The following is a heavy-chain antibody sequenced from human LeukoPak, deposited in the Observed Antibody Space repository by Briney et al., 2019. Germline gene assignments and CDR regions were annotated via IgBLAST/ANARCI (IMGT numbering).Heavy chain of an antibody. CDR3: ARRRLRTPPRY. J-gene: IGHJ4*02. V-gene: IGHV4-34*01. CDR1: GGSFSGYY. D-gene: IGHD4-17*01. Sequence: SETLSLTCTVYGGSFSGYYWSWIRQPPGKGLEWIGEINHSGSTNYNPSLKSRVTISVDTSKNQFSLKLSSVTAADTAVYYCARRRLRTPPRYWGQGTLVTVSS. CDR2: INHSGST.